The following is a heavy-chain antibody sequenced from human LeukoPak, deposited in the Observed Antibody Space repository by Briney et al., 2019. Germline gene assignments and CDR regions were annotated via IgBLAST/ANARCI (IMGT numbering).Heavy chain of an antibody. Sequence: PGGSLRLSCAASGFTFRSYGIHWVRQAPGKGLEWVAVISYDEKNKYYADSVKGRFTVSRDDSKNTLYLQMNTLRPEDTAVYYCARDRDGYDFYYYGMDVWGQGTTVIVSS. CDR1: GFTFRSYG. CDR3: ARDRDGYDFYYYGMDV. J-gene: IGHJ6*02. CDR2: ISYDEKNK. V-gene: IGHV3-30*03. D-gene: IGHD5-24*01.